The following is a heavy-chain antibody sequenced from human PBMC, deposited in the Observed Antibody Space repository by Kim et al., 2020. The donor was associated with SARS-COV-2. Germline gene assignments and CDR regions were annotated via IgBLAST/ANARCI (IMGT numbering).Heavy chain of an antibody. CDR3: ARQGCSSTSCARRSDYYYYGMDV. V-gene: IGHV5-10-1*01. J-gene: IGHJ6*02. D-gene: IGHD2-2*01. CDR1: GYSFTSYW. CDR2: IDPSDSYT. Sequence: GESLKISCKGSGYSFTSYWISWVRQMPGKGLEWMGRIDPSDSYTNYSPSFQGHVTISADKSISTAYLQWSSLKASDTAMYYCARQGCSSTSCARRSDYYYYGMDVWGQGTTVTVSS.